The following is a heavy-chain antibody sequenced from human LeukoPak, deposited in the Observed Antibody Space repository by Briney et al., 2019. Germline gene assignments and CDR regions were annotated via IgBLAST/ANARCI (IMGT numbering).Heavy chain of an antibody. V-gene: IGHV3-7*01. CDR2: IKQDGSEK. J-gene: IGHJ3*02. CDR1: GFTFSTYW. CDR3: ARTPELRYFDWFEFQAFDI. D-gene: IGHD3-9*01. Sequence: GGSLRLSCAASGFTFSTYWMSWVRQAPGKGLEWVANIKQDGSEKYYVDSVKGRFTISRDNAKNSLYLQMNSLRAEDTAVYYCARTPELRYFDWFEFQAFDIWGQGTMVTVSS.